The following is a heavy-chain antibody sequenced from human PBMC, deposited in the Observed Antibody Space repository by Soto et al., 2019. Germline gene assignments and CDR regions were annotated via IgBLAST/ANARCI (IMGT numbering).Heavy chain of an antibody. CDR3: TGGSGWLQTD. Sequence: EVQLVESGGGLVQPGGSLRLSCAESGFSSSPFGMTWVRQAPGKGLEWVALIKQDGSEELYVDSVKGRFTISRDNAKNSVYLQMDSLRVEDTAVYYCTGGSGWLQTDWGQGTLVTVSS. J-gene: IGHJ4*02. CDR2: IKQDGSEE. CDR1: GFSSSPFG. V-gene: IGHV3-7*04. D-gene: IGHD6-19*01.